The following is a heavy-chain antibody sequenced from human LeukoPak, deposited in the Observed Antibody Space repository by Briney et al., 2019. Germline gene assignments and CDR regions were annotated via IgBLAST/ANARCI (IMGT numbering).Heavy chain of an antibody. J-gene: IGHJ5*02. CDR2: IYTSGST. Sequence: SETLSLTCAVYGGSFSSYYWSWIRQPAGKGLEWIGRIYTSGSTNYNPSLKSRVTISVDTSKNQFSLKLSSVTAADTAVYYCAREFISEYSSSSDWFDPWGQGTLVTVSS. V-gene: IGHV4-4*07. D-gene: IGHD6-6*01. CDR1: GGSFSSYY. CDR3: AREFISEYSSSSDWFDP.